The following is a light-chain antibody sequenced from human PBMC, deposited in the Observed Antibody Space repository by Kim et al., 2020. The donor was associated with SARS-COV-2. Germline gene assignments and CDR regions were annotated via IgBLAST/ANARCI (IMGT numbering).Light chain of an antibody. CDR3: QQYGSSHPT. CDR2: GAS. Sequence: SPGERATLSCRASQSVTSNYLVWYQQKPGRAPRLLMSGASTRATGIADRFSGSGSGTDFTLTISRLEPEDFAVYFCQQYGSSHPTFGGGTKVDIK. V-gene: IGKV3-20*01. CDR1: QSVTSNY. J-gene: IGKJ4*01.